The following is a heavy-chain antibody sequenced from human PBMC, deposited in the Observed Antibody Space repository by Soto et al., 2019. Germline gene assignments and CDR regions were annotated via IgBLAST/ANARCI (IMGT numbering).Heavy chain of an antibody. V-gene: IGHV1-69*12. Sequence: QVQLVQSGAEVKKPGSSVTVSCKASGGTFGNSAISWVRQAPGQVLEWMGGIMPIFPTPDYAQKFQGRVTITADDSTSTAYMELTSLRSDDTAVYYCARDKDRQQIGGNYHYGMDVWGQGTTVTV. CDR3: ARDKDRQQIGGNYHYGMDV. CDR1: GGTFGNSA. D-gene: IGHD1-26*01. J-gene: IGHJ6*02. CDR2: IMPIFPTP.